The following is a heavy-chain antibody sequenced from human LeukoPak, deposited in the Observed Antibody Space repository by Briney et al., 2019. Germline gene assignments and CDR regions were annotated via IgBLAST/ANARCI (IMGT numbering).Heavy chain of an antibody. CDR3: ARDAVAARPAYYFDY. CDR1: GFTFSSYA. D-gene: IGHD6-6*01. J-gene: IGHJ4*02. Sequence: GGSLRLSCAASGFTFSSYAMHWVRQAPGMGLEYVSAISSNGGSTYYANSVKGRFTISRDNSKNTLYLQMGSLRAEDMAVYYCARDAVAARPAYYFDYWGQGTLVTVSS. CDR2: ISSNGGST. V-gene: IGHV3-64*01.